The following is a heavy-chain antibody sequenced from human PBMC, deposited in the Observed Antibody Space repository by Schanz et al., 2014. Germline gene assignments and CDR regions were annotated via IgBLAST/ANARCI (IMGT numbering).Heavy chain of an antibody. CDR3: VKSPYGND. J-gene: IGHJ4*02. CDR2: IRGNGGGP. D-gene: IGHD3-10*01. Sequence: EVRLVESGGGLVQPGESLRLSCAASGFTFNKFAMSWLRHAPGKGLEWVSGIRGNGGGPHYADSVKGRFTISRDNSKNTLYLQMTSLTAVDTAVCYCVKSPYGNDWGQGTLVTVSS. CDR1: GFTFNKFA. V-gene: IGHV3-23*04.